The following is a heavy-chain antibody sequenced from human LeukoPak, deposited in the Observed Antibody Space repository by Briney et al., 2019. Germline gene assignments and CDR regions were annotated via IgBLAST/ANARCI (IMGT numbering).Heavy chain of an antibody. CDR1: GYSISSVYY. V-gene: IGHV4-38-2*02. Sequence: PSETLSLTCTVSGYSISSVYYWGWIRQPPGKGLEWIGSMYHSGTSYHNPSLKSRVTMSVDTSKNQFSLKVSSVTAADTAVYYCARAVDTAMVLDYWGQGTLVTVSS. CDR2: MYHSGTS. CDR3: ARAVDTAMVLDY. J-gene: IGHJ4*02. D-gene: IGHD5-18*01.